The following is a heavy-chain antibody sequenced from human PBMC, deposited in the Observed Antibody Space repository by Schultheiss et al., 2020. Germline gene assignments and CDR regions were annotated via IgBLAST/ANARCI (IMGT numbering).Heavy chain of an antibody. CDR3: ARAYGSGSYSRYYFDY. J-gene: IGHJ4*02. CDR1: GGSISSGGYY. D-gene: IGHD3-10*01. Sequence: SETLSLTCTVSGGSISSGGYYWSWIRQHPGKGLEWIGYIYYSGSTYYNPSLKSRVTISVDTSKNQFSLKLSSVTAADTAVYYCARAYGSGSYSRYYFDYWGQGTLVTVSS. CDR2: IYYSGST. V-gene: IGHV4-31*03.